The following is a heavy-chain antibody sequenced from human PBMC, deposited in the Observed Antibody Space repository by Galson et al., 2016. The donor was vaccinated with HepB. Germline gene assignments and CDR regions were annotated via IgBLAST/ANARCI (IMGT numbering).Heavy chain of an antibody. Sequence: SLRLSCAASEFTFSAYDMHWVRQPTGKGLEWVSGIGTLADTYYADSVKGRFTIPRENANTFFYLQMNSLRVEDTAVYYCARGRHSNYHYTSGYYPYWGQGILVTVSS. V-gene: IGHV3-13*04. J-gene: IGHJ4*02. CDR3: ARGRHSNYHYTSGYYPY. D-gene: IGHD3-22*01. CDR1: EFTFSAYD. CDR2: IGTLADT.